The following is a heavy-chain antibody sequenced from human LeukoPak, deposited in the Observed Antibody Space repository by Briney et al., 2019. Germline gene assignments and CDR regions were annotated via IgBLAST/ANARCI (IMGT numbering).Heavy chain of an antibody. V-gene: IGHV3-30*18. CDR3: AKAEYYDILTGHDY. J-gene: IGHJ4*02. D-gene: IGHD3-9*01. CDR1: GFTFSSYG. CDR2: ISYDGSSK. Sequence: GRSLRLSCAASGFTFSSYGMHWVRQAPGKGLEWVAVISYDGSSKYYADSVKGRFTISRDNSKNTLYLQMNSLRAEDTAVYYCAKAEYYDILTGHDYWGQGTLVTVSS.